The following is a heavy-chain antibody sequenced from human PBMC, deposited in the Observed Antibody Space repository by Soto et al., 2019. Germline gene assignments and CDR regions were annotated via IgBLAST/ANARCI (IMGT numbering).Heavy chain of an antibody. CDR1: GFTFGSYG. Sequence: GGSLRLSCAASGFTFGSYGMSWVRQAPGKGLEWVSAISGSGGSTYYADSVKGRFTISRDNSKNTLYVQMNSLRAEDTAVYYCAKFSGGGSSSYYYYGMDVWGQGTTVTVSS. J-gene: IGHJ6*02. D-gene: IGHD3-16*01. CDR3: AKFSGGGSSSYYYYGMDV. CDR2: ISGSGGST. V-gene: IGHV3-23*01.